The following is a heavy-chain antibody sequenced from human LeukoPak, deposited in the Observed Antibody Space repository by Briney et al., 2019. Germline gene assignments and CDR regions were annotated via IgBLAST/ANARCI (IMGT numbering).Heavy chain of an antibody. Sequence: SETLSLTCTVSGGSISSSSYYWGWNRQPPGKGLEWIGSIYYSGSTYYNPSLKSRVTISVDTSKNPFSLKLSSVTAADTAVYYCARLWFGELLYHFDYWGQGTLVTVSS. CDR2: IYYSGST. CDR1: GGSISSSSYY. D-gene: IGHD3-10*01. J-gene: IGHJ4*02. V-gene: IGHV4-39*01. CDR3: ARLWFGELLYHFDY.